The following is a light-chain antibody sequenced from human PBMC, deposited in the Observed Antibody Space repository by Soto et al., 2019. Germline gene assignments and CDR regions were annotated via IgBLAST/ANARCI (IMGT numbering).Light chain of an antibody. CDR1: QGISSL. Sequence: DIQMTQSPSSVSASVGDRVTITCRASQGISSLLAWYQQKPGKAPNLLIHTASSLQSGVPSRFSGSGSVTEFTLTISSLQPGDFATYYCQQANSFPLTFGGGTKVEIK. CDR2: TAS. CDR3: QQANSFPLT. V-gene: IGKV1-12*01. J-gene: IGKJ4*01.